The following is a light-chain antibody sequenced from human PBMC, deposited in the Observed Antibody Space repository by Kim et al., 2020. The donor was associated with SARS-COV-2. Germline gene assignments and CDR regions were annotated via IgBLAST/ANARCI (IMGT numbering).Light chain of an antibody. V-gene: IGKV2-29*03. CDR2: EVF. CDR3: MHDIRLPLT. Sequence: DIVMTQSPLSLSVTPGQPASISCKSSQSLLHGDGKTYLYWYLQKPGQSPQLLIYEVFSRFSGVPDRFSGSGSGTDFTLKISSVEPEDVGTYYCMHDIRLPLTFGGGTKVDIK. CDR1: QSLLHGDGKTY. J-gene: IGKJ4*01.